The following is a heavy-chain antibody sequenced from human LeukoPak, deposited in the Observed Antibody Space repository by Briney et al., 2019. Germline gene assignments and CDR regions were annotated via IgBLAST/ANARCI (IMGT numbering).Heavy chain of an antibody. D-gene: IGHD2-2*01. CDR1: GFTFRSHV. Sequence: GGSMRLSCEVSGFTFRSHVMNWVRQAPGKGVEWVSIIGTSGGGIQYADSVKGRFTISRDNSKNTLYLQMNSLRDEDTAVYYCAKGRDVAVPATRYLEYWGQGTPVTVSS. J-gene: IGHJ4*02. CDR3: AKGRDVAVPATRYLEY. CDR2: IGTSGGGI. V-gene: IGHV3-23*01.